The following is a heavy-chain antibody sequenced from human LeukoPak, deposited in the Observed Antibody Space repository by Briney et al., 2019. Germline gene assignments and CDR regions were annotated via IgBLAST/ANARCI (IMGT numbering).Heavy chain of an antibody. CDR3: ATSTAAAGTD. D-gene: IGHD6-13*01. CDR2: IKQDGSEK. CDR1: GFTFSNLW. J-gene: IGHJ4*02. Sequence: GGSLRLSCAASGFTFSNLWMSWVRQAPGKGLKWVANIKQDGSEKYYVDSVKGRFTISRDHAQNSLYLQMNSLRAEDTAIYYCATSTAAAGTDWGQGTLVTVSS. V-gene: IGHV3-7*03.